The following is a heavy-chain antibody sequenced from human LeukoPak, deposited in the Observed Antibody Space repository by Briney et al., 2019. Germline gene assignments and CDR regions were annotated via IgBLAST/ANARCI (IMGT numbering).Heavy chain of an antibody. V-gene: IGHV4-39*01. CDR2: MYYSGST. CDR1: GFTFSSYW. J-gene: IGHJ4*02. D-gene: IGHD2-8*01. CDR3: ARQRYCSDGVCNIGSFDY. Sequence: PGGSLRLSCAASGFTFSSYWMSWVRQPPGKGLGGIGSMYYSGSTYYDPSLKRRVTISVDTSKNQFSLKLTSVTAADTAVYYCARQRYCSDGVCNIGSFDYWGQGTLVTVSS.